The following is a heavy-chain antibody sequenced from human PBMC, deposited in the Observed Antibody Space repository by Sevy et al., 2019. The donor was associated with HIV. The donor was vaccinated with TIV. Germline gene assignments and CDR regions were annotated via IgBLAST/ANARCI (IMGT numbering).Heavy chain of an antibody. J-gene: IGHJ4*02. V-gene: IGHV3-30-3*01. CDR2: ISYHGTNT. D-gene: IGHD2-8*02. Sequence: GGSLRLSCAASRFTFNTHAMHWVRQAPGKGLEWVALISYHGTNTYYADSVKGRFTISRDNSKNTLNLQMNSLRTEDTAVYYCAREAGYTTGWSPGNYWGQGTLVTVSS. CDR1: RFTFNTHA. CDR3: AREAGYTTGWSPGNY.